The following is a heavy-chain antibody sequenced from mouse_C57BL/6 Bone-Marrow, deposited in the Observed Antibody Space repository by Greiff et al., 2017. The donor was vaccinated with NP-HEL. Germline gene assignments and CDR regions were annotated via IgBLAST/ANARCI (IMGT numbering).Heavy chain of an antibody. CDR3: VRPYYYVSSCTRFDY. CDR1: GYTFTDYY. Sequence: VQLQESGPELVKPGASVKISCKASGYTFTDYYINWVKQRPGQGLEWIGWIFPGSGSTYSNEKFKGKATLTVDKSSSTAYMLLSSLTSEDSAVYFCVRPYYYVSSCTRFDYWGQGTLVTVSA. J-gene: IGHJ3*01. V-gene: IGHV1-75*01. D-gene: IGHD1-1*01. CDR2: IFPGSGST.